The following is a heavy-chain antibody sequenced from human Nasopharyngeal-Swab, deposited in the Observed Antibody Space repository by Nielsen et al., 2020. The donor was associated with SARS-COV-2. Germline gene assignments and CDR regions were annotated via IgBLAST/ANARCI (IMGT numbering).Heavy chain of an antibody. Sequence: SETLSLTCTVSGGSISSGSYYWSWIRQPPGKGLEWIGEINHSGSTNYNPSLKSRVTISVDTSKNQFSLKLSSVTAADTAVYYCARGPYSSGWYGDHWYFDLWGRGTLVTVSS. CDR3: ARGPYSSGWYGDHWYFDL. D-gene: IGHD6-19*01. V-gene: IGHV4-39*07. CDR2: INHSGST. J-gene: IGHJ2*01. CDR1: GGSISSGSYY.